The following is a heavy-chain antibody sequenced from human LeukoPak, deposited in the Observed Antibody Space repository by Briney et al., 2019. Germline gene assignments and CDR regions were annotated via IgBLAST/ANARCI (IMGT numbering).Heavy chain of an antibody. CDR2: IGPDGSST. CDR1: GFTFSSHW. Sequence: GGSLRLSCAASGFTFSSHWMHWVRQVPGKGLVWVSRIGPDGSSTTYADSVKGRFTISRDNVKNTMYLQMNSLTVEDTAVYYCARAGVMGGLDIWGQGTMVTVSS. D-gene: IGHD2-15*01. V-gene: IGHV3-74*03. J-gene: IGHJ3*02. CDR3: ARAGVMGGLDI.